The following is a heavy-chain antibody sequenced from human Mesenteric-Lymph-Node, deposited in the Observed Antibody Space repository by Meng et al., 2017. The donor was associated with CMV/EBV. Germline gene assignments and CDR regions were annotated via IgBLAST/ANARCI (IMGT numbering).Heavy chain of an antibody. J-gene: IGHJ6*02. CDR2: IGTAGDT. V-gene: IGHV3-13*03. Sequence: GGSLRLSCAACGFTFSSYDMHWVRQATGKGLEWVSAIGTAGDTYYPGSVKGQFTISRDRAKNSLYLQMNSLRVEDTAVYYCAREGDPYFYYYGMDVWGQGTTVTVSS. CDR3: AREGDPYFYYYGMDV. CDR1: GFTFSSYD.